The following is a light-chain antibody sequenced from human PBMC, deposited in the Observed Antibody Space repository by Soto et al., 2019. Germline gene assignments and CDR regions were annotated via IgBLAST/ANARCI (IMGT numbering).Light chain of an antibody. CDR3: QQSYSTPYT. J-gene: IGKJ2*01. CDR2: AAS. V-gene: IGKV1-39*01. CDR1: QSISSY. Sequence: DIPMTQSPSSLSASVGARVTITCRASQSISSYLNWYQQKPGKAPKLLIYAASSLQSGVPSRFSGSGSGTDFTLTISSLQPEDFATYYCQQSYSTPYTVGQGTKLELK.